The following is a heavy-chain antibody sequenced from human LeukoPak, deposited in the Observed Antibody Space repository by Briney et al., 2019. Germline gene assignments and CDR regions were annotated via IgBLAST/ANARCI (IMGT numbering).Heavy chain of an antibody. J-gene: IGHJ4*02. CDR1: GGSISSSSYY. CDR2: IYYSGST. CDR3: ARASRAAVGTGFDY. D-gene: IGHD6-13*01. V-gene: IGHV4-39*07. Sequence: SETLSLTCTVSGGSISSSSYYWGWIRQPPGKGLEWIGSIYYSGSTYYNPSLKSRVTISVDTSKNQFSLKLSSVIAADTAVYYCARASRAAVGTGFDYWGQGTLVTVSS.